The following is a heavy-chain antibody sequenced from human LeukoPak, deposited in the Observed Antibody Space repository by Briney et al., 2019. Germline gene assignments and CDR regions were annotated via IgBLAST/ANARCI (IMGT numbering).Heavy chain of an antibody. CDR3: ARGTVTTGSDY. V-gene: IGHV4-61*02. D-gene: IGHD4-11*01. CDR2: IYTSGST. CDR1: GGSISSGSYY. J-gene: IGHJ4*02. Sequence: PSQTLSLTCTVSGGSISSGSYYWSWIRQPAGKGLEWIGRIYTSGSTHYNPSLKSRVTISVDTSKNQFSLKLSSVTAADTAVYYCARGTVTTGSDYWGQGTLVTVSS.